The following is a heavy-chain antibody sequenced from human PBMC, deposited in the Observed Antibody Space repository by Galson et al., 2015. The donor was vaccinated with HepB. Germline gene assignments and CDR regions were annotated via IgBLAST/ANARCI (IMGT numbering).Heavy chain of an antibody. CDR1: GFTFTNYG. CDR2: ISGNGGST. Sequence: SLRLSCAASGFTFTNYGLNWVRQAPGKGLEWVSGISGNGGSTDYTGSVKGRFTISRDNSNNTLYLQMNSLRVEDTAIYYCAKSLYYPSPILVYWGQGTLVTVSS. CDR3: AKSLYYPSPILVY. V-gene: IGHV3-23*01. D-gene: IGHD3-3*01. J-gene: IGHJ4*02.